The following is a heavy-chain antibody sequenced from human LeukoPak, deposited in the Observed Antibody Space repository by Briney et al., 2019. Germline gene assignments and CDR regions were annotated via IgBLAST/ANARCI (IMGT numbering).Heavy chain of an antibody. CDR2: IKHDGSEK. D-gene: IGHD6-6*01. Sequence: PGGSLRLSCAASGFTFSSYWMSWVRQAPGKGLEWVANIKHDGSEKYYVDSVKGRFTISRDNAKNSLYLQMNSLSAEDTAVYYCARGRPRGAFDIWGQGTMVTVSS. J-gene: IGHJ3*02. CDR3: ARGRPRGAFDI. V-gene: IGHV3-7*01. CDR1: GFTFSSYW.